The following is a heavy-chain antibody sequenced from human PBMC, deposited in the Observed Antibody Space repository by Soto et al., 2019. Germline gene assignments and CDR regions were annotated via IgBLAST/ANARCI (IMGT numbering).Heavy chain of an antibody. V-gene: IGHV3-33*01. CDR3: ARDQPGALGEQQLVLDY. CDR1: GFTFSSYG. Sequence: GGSLRLSCAASGFTFSSYGMHWVRQAPGKGLEWVAVIWYDGSNKYYADSVKGRFTISRDNSKNTLYLQMNSLRAEDTAVYYCARDQPGALGEQQLVLDYWGRGSLVTVSS. CDR2: IWYDGSNK. D-gene: IGHD6-13*01. J-gene: IGHJ4*02.